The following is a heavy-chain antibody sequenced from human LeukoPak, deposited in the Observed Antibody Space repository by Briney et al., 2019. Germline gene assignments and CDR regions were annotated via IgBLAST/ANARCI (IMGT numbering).Heavy chain of an antibody. Sequence: GGSPRLSCAASGFSFSGYAMRWVRDGPGRGLESVSTLSAIGGSTYYADSVKGRFTISRDNPKNTLYVQMSSLRAEDTAIYFCAKVPDGSPRGYWYFDLWGRGTLVTVSS. J-gene: IGHJ2*01. V-gene: IGHV3-23*01. CDR1: GFSFSGYA. CDR2: LSAIGGST. CDR3: AKVPDGSPRGYWYFDL. D-gene: IGHD5-24*01.